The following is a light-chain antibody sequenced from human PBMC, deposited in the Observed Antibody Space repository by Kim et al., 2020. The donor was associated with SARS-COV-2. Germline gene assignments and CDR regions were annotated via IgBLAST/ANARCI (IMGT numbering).Light chain of an antibody. CDR2: AAS. CDR1: RGIANY. J-gene: IGKJ1*01. Sequence: ASVGDRVTITCRASRGIANYLAWYQQKPGKPPTLLIYAASTLHSGVPFRFSGSGSGTDFTLTISSLLPEDVATYYCQKYDSAPWTFGQGTKVDIK. CDR3: QKYDSAPWT. V-gene: IGKV1-27*01.